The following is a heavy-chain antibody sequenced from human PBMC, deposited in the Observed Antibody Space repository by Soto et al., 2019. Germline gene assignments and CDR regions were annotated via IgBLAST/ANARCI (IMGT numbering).Heavy chain of an antibody. J-gene: IGHJ6*03. Sequence: GGSLRLSCAASGFTFSNYAMSWVRQAPGKGLEWASGISGSGGSTYHADSVKGRFTISRDNSKNTLYLQMNSLRAEDTAVYYCAKVTIFGVVYYMDVWGKGTALTVSS. CDR1: GFTFSNYA. V-gene: IGHV3-23*01. CDR2: ISGSGGST. CDR3: AKVTIFGVVYYMDV. D-gene: IGHD3-3*01.